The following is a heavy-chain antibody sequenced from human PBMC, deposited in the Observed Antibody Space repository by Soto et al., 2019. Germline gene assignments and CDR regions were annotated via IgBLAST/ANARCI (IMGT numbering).Heavy chain of an antibody. V-gene: IGHV4-39*01. Sequence: SETLSLTCTVSGGSISSSSYYWGWIRQPPGKGLEWIGSIYYSGSTYYNPSLKSRVTISVDTSKNQFSLKLSSVTAADTAVYYCARLGCSTSCYLYYYYYYMDVWGKGTTVTVSS. CDR3: ARLGCSTSCYLYYYYYYMDV. D-gene: IGHD2-2*01. CDR2: IYYSGST. CDR1: GGSISSSSYY. J-gene: IGHJ6*03.